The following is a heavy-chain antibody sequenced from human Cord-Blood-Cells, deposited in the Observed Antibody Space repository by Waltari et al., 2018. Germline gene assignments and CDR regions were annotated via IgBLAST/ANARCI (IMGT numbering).Heavy chain of an antibody. D-gene: IGHD2-2*01. CDR2: INHSGST. Sequence: QVQLQQWGAGLLKPSETLSLTCAVYGGSFSGYYWSWIRQPPGKGLEWIGEINHSGSTNYHPSLKSRVTISVDTSKNQFSLKLSSVTAADTAVYYCARRDGYQLLYYFDYWGQGTLVTVSS. CDR3: ARRDGYQLLYYFDY. V-gene: IGHV4-34*01. J-gene: IGHJ4*02. CDR1: GGSFSGYY.